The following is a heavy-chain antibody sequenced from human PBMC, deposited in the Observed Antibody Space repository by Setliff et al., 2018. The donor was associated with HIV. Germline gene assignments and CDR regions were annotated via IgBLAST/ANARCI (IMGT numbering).Heavy chain of an antibody. V-gene: IGHV3-30*04. Sequence: AGSLRLSCAASGFTFSNSAMHWVRQAPGKGLGWVAGISYDGSNKYYTDSVKGRFTISRDNSKNTLYLQMNSLRAEDSAVYYCAREVAADGTYFDYWGQGALVTVSS. J-gene: IGHJ4*01. D-gene: IGHD6-13*01. CDR3: AREVAADGTYFDY. CDR1: GFTFSNSA. CDR2: ISYDGSNK.